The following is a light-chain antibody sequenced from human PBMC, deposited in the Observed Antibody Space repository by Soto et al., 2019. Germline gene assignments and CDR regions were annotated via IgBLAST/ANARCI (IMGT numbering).Light chain of an antibody. J-gene: IGKJ1*01. Sequence: IQLTQCQSYPSGPVWDSLTPTNRASQGISSYLAWYQQKPGKAPNLLIYAASTFKSGVPSRFSGSGSGTDFTLTISSLQPEDFATYYCLLDFSYFWAFGQGTKVDIK. CDR2: AAS. CDR1: QGISSY. CDR3: LLDFSYFWA. V-gene: IGKV1-9*01.